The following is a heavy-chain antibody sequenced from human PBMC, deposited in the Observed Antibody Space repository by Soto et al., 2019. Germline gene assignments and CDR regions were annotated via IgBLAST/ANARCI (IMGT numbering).Heavy chain of an antibody. CDR3: ARGQDCGGDCYSCDLDS. D-gene: IGHD2-21*02. Sequence: QLQLQESGTGLVKPSQTLSLTCAVSGGSISSGGYSWSWIRQPPGKGLEWIGYIYHSGSTYYNPSLTSRVTISRDRSKNQFSLKLSSVTAANTAVYDCARGQDCGGDCYSCDLDSWGQGTLVTVSS. CDR1: GGSISSGGYS. V-gene: IGHV4-30-2*01. CDR2: IYHSGST. J-gene: IGHJ4*02.